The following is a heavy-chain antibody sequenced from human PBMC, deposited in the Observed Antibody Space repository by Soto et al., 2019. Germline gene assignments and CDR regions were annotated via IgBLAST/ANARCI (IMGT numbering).Heavy chain of an antibody. CDR2: IWYDGSNK. CDR3: AGTHYRLWFGEFYYMDV. J-gene: IGHJ6*03. V-gene: IGHV3-33*01. CDR1: GFTFSSDG. D-gene: IGHD3-10*01. Sequence: QVQLVESGGGVVQPGRSLRLSCAASGFTFSSDGMHWVRQAPGKGLEWVAVIWYDGSNKYYADSVKGRFTISRDNSKNTLYLQMNSLRAEDTAVYYCAGTHYRLWFGEFYYMDVWGKGTTVTVSS.